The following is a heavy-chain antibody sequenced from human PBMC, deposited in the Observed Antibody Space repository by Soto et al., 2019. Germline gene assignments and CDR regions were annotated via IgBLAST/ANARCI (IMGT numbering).Heavy chain of an antibody. CDR1: GYTFTSYY. V-gene: IGHV1-46*01. D-gene: IGHD2-2*01. Sequence: QVQLVQSGAEVKKPGASVKVSCKASGYTFTSYYMHWVRQAPGQGLEWMGIINPSGGSTSYAQKFQGGVTMTRDTSTSTVYMELSSLRSEDTAVYYCARDLGSTDYYYYYGMDVWGQGTTVTVSS. CDR3: ARDLGSTDYYYYYGMDV. CDR2: INPSGGST. J-gene: IGHJ6*02.